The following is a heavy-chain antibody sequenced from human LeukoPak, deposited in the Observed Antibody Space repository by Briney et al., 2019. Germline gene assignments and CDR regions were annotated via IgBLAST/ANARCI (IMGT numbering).Heavy chain of an antibody. CDR1: GYTFTSYG. CDR3: ATTNYYESSGYPGH. D-gene: IGHD3-22*01. Sequence: ASVKVSCKASGYTFTSYGISWVRQATGQGLEWMGWMNPNSGKTGYAQKFQGRVTMTRDTSISTAYMELSSLRSEDTAVYYCATTNYYESSGYPGHWGQGTLVTVSS. CDR2: MNPNSGKT. J-gene: IGHJ4*02. V-gene: IGHV1-8*02.